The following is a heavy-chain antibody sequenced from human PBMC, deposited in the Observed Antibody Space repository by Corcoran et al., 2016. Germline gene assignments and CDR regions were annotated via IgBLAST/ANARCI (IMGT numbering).Heavy chain of an antibody. CDR1: GGSISSGGYY. CDR3: AREISNYYDSSGYAGDAFDI. V-gene: IGHV4-31*03. Sequence: QVQLQESGPGLVKPSQTLSLTCTVSGGSISSGGYYWSWIRQHPGKGLEWIGYIYYSGSTYYNPSLTSRVTISVDTSKNQFSLKLSSVTAADTAVYYCAREISNYYDSSGYAGDAFDIWGQGTMVTVSS. CDR2: IYYSGST. D-gene: IGHD3-22*01. J-gene: IGHJ3*02.